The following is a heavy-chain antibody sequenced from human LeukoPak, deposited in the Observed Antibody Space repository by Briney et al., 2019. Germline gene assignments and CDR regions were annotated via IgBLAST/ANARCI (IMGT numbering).Heavy chain of an antibody. V-gene: IGHV3-30*18. Sequence: GGSLRLSCAASGFTFSSYSMNWVRQAPGKGLEWVAVISYDGSNKYYADSVKGRFTISRDNSKNTLYLQMNSLRAEDSAVYYCAKEQTPTRSSSWWTNDAFDIWGQGTMVTVSS. J-gene: IGHJ3*02. D-gene: IGHD6-13*01. CDR1: GFTFSSYS. CDR3: AKEQTPTRSSSWWTNDAFDI. CDR2: ISYDGSNK.